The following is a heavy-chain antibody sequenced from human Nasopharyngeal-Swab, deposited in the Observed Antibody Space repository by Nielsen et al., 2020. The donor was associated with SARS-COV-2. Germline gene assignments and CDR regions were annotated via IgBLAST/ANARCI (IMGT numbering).Heavy chain of an antibody. J-gene: IGHJ4*02. CDR1: GYTFTSYA. CDR2: INTNTGNP. Sequence: ASVKVSCKASGYTFTSYAMNWVRQAPGQGLEWMGWINTNTGNPTYAQGFTGRFVVSLDTSVSTAYLQISSLKAEDTAVYYCATPLGYSSSWYWVFDYWGQGTLVTVSS. V-gene: IGHV7-4-1*02. CDR3: ATPLGYSSSWYWVFDY. D-gene: IGHD6-13*01.